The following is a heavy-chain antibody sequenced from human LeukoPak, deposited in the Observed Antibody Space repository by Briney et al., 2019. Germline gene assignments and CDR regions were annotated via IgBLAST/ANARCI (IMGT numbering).Heavy chain of an antibody. Sequence: PGGSLRLSCAASGFTVSSNYMGWVRQAPGKGLEWVSVIYSGGSTYYADYVKGRFTISRDNSKNTLYLQMNSLRVEDTAVYYCVRERSGGPLDIWGQGTMVTVSS. V-gene: IGHV3-53*01. CDR2: IYSGGST. J-gene: IGHJ3*02. D-gene: IGHD2-15*01. CDR3: VRERSGGPLDI. CDR1: GFTVSSNY.